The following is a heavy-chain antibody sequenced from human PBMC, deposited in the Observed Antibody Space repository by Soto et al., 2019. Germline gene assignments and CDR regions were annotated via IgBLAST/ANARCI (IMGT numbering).Heavy chain of an antibody. CDR2: INPGGGST. D-gene: IGHD1-20*01. J-gene: IGHJ4*02. CDR3: VRGLYNFHYFDN. CDR1: GYTFTSYD. V-gene: IGHV1-46*03. Sequence: QVRLVQSGAEVKKPGASVKVSCKASGYTFTSYDMHWVRQAPGRGLEWMGIINPGGGSTSYAQNFKGRVTITRNTSTSVVYMELGSLRSADTAAYYCVRGLYNFHYFDNWGQGTLVTVSS.